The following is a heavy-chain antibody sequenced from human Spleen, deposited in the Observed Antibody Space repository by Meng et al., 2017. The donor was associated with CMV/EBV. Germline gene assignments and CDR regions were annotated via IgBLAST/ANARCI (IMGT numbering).Heavy chain of an antibody. CDR3: ARVSPYSSSWYKSGDWFDP. Sequence: QVVLEESCGELLQPEVAVSLHRAVCAGACTCSVCSWIRQPPAKGLEWIGTINHMESTNYNPSLKRRVTISVDTSKNQFSLKLSSVTAADTAVYYCARVSPYSSSWYKSGDWFDPWGQGTLVTVSS. D-gene: IGHD6-13*01. CDR1: AGACTCSV. CDR2: INHMEST. V-gene: IGHV4-34*01. J-gene: IGHJ5*02.